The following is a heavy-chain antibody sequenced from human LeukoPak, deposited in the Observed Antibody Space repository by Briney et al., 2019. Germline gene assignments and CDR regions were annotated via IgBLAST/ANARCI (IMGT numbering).Heavy chain of an antibody. Sequence: GGSLTLSCAASVFTFSNYAMHWVRQAPGEGLEWLAVLSYDGSNKYYADSVKGRFAISRDNSKNSLYLQMNSLRAEDTALYYCARGTPDYGFWSGSYTGYYFDYWGQGTLVTVSS. D-gene: IGHD3-3*01. CDR1: VFTFSNYA. CDR2: LSYDGSNK. J-gene: IGHJ4*02. V-gene: IGHV3-30*09. CDR3: ARGTPDYGFWSGSYTGYYFDY.